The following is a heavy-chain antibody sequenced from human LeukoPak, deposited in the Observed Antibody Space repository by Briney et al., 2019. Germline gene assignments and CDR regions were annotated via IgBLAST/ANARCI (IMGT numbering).Heavy chain of an antibody. CDR2: IIPILGIA. J-gene: IGHJ3*02. D-gene: IGHD6-13*01. CDR3: ARERGAAAEVWYAFDI. V-gene: IGHV1-69*04. Sequence: GASVKVSCKASGYTFTSYGISWVRQAPGQGLEWMGRIIPILGIANYAQKFQGRVTITADKSTSTAYMELSSLRSEDTAVYYCARERGAAAEVWYAFDIWGQGTMVTVSS. CDR1: GYTFTSYG.